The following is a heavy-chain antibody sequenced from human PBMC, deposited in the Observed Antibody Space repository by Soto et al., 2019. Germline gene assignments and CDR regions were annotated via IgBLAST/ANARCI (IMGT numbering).Heavy chain of an antibody. D-gene: IGHD5-12*01. Sequence: QMHLVESGGGLVQPAMSLRLSCAVSGVTFTNHGIHWVRQAPGKGLEWVADISYNGIDKWYLDSVKGRFTISRDNFGDKAYLQMNGLRPEDTAVYYCASGEGQNGHDTRFDHWGQGTLVTVSS. CDR2: ISYNGIDK. J-gene: IGHJ4*02. CDR3: ASGEGQNGHDTRFDH. V-gene: IGHV3-30*03. CDR1: GVTFTNHG.